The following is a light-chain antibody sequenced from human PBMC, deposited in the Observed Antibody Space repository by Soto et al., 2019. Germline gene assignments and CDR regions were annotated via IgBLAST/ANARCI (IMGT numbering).Light chain of an antibody. Sequence: QSALTQPPSASGSFGQSVTISCTGTSSDVGGYKYVSWHQQHPGKAPKLMIYEVSKRPSGVPDRFSGSKSGNTASLTVPGLQAEDEADYYCCSYAGSNNYVFGSGTKVTVL. J-gene: IGLJ1*01. CDR2: EVS. V-gene: IGLV2-8*01. CDR3: CSYAGSNNYV. CDR1: SSDVGGYKY.